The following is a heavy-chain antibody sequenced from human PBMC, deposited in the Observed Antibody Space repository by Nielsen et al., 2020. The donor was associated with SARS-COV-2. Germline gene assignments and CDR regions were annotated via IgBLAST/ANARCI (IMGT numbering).Heavy chain of an antibody. CDR3: ARPHYYYYYMDV. V-gene: IGHV3-30*03. CDR1: GFTFSSYG. J-gene: IGHJ6*03. Sequence: GESLKISCAASGFTFSSYGMHWVRQAPGKGLEWVAVISYDGSNKYYADSVKGRFTISRGNSKNTLYLQMNSLRAEDTAVYYCARPHYYYYYMDVWGKGTTVTVSS. CDR2: ISYDGSNK.